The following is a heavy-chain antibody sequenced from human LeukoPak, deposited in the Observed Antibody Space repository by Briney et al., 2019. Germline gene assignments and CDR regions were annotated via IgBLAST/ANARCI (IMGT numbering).Heavy chain of an antibody. CDR3: AKDLVYYDFWSGYYKDYYYYMDV. Sequence: AGESLRLSCAASGFTFSSYAMSWVRQAPGKGLEWVSAISGSGGSTYYADSVKGRFTISRDNSKNTLYLQMNSLRAEDTAVYYCAKDLVYYDFWSGYYKDYYYYMDVWGKGTTVTVSS. CDR1: GFTFSSYA. CDR2: ISGSGGST. J-gene: IGHJ6*03. D-gene: IGHD3-3*01. V-gene: IGHV3-23*01.